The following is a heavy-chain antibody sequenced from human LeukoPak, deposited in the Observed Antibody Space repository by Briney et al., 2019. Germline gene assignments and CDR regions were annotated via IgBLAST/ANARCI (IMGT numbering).Heavy chain of an antibody. CDR2: IKQDGSEK. D-gene: IGHD3-10*01. Sequence: GGSLRLSCAASEFTFSFYWMSWVRQAPGKGLEWVANIKQDGSEKNYVDSVKGRFTISRDNAKNSLYLQMNSLRAEDTADYYCARDTRGIFDYWGQGTLVTVSS. CDR3: ARDTRGIFDY. J-gene: IGHJ4*02. CDR1: EFTFSFYW. V-gene: IGHV3-7*05.